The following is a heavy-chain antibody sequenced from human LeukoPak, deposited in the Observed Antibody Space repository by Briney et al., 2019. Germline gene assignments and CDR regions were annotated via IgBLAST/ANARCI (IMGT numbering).Heavy chain of an antibody. D-gene: IGHD2-21*02. Sequence: PGGFLRLSCSASGFTFSSYAMHWVRQAPGKGLEYVSAISSNGGSTYYADSVKGRFTISRDNSKNTLYLQMSSLRAEDTAVYYYVKDFVVVTAIAAPFDYWGQGTLVTVSS. CDR2: ISSNGGST. V-gene: IGHV3-64D*06. J-gene: IGHJ4*02. CDR3: VKDFVVVTAIAAPFDY. CDR1: GFTFSSYA.